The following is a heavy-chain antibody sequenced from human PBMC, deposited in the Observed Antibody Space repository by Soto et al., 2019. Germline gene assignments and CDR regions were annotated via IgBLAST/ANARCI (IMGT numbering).Heavy chain of an antibody. CDR2: IIPIFGTA. CDR3: ARGGDYYGSGSYVY. D-gene: IGHD3-10*01. CDR1: GGTFSSYA. V-gene: IGHV1-69*01. J-gene: IGHJ4*02. Sequence: QVQLVQSGAEVNKPGSSVKVSCKASGGTFSSYAISWVRQAPGQGLEWMAGIIPIFGTANYAQKFQGRVTITADESTSTAYMELSSLRSEDTAVYYCARGGDYYGSGSYVYRGQGTLVTVSP.